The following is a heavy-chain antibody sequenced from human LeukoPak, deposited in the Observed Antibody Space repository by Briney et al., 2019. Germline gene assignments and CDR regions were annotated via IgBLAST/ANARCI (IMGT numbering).Heavy chain of an antibody. V-gene: IGHV1-3*03. CDR1: GYTFTSYA. Sequence: GASVKVSCKASGYTFTSYAMHWVRQAPGQRLEWMGWINAGNGNTKCSQEFQGRVTITRDTSASTAYMELSSLRSEDMAVYYCARSTAMANFDYWGQGTLVTVSS. CDR3: ARSTAMANFDY. CDR2: INAGNGNT. J-gene: IGHJ4*02. D-gene: IGHD5-18*01.